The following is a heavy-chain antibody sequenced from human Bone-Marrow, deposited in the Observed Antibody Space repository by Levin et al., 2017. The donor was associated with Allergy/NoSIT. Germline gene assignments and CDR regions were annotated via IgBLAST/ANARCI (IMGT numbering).Heavy chain of an antibody. J-gene: IGHJ6*02. CDR2: ISAYNGNT. D-gene: IGHD1-1*01. CDR3: ARGGRYNWNHDRQSLHSYKYDLDV. Sequence: ASVKVSCKASGYTFTNSGFSWVRQAPGQGLEWMGWISAYNGNTNYSQRLQGRVTMTTDTSTNTAYMELRSLRSDDTAVYYCARGGRYNWNHDRQSLHSYKYDLDVWGQGTAVTVSS. V-gene: IGHV1-18*01. CDR1: GYTFTNSG.